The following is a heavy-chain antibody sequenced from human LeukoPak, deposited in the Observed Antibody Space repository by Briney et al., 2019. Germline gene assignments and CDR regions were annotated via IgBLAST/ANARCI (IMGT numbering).Heavy chain of an antibody. J-gene: IGHJ4*02. V-gene: IGHV4-59*12. CDR3: ASGSAKGNFDY. CDR1: GDSISSNY. CDR2: IYDSWNT. D-gene: IGHD3-10*01. Sequence: SETLSLTCTVSGDSISSNYWSWIRQPPGKGLEWIGYIYDSWNTKYNPSLKGRVTISGDTSKNLFSLELTSVTAADTAVYYCASGSAKGNFDYWGQGTLVTVSS.